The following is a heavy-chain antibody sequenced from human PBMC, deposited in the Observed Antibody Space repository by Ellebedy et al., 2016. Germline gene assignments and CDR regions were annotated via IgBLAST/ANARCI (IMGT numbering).Heavy chain of an antibody. V-gene: IGHV5-51*01. CDR1: GYTFSDHW. D-gene: IGHD6-13*01. CDR3: AGHPGLAGPGDY. Sequence: KVSXXASGYTFSDHWVAWVRQMPGKGLEWMGIIYADDSDTRYSPSFRGQVTISVDKSINTAYLQWNTLRASDTAMYFCAGHPGLAGPGDYWGQGTLVTVSS. CDR2: IYADDSDT. J-gene: IGHJ4*02.